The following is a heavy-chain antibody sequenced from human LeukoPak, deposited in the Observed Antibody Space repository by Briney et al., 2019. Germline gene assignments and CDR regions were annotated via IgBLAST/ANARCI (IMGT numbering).Heavy chain of an antibody. Sequence: SETLSLTCTVSGGSISIYFWCWIRQPPTKGLEWVGYVHYIGNTNYNPSIQSRVTISLEKSINIFSLHLKSLTAADTAVYYCARHSSRYYYNTAGSQGFAPWGQGTLVAVSS. CDR1: GGSISIYF. J-gene: IGHJ5*02. D-gene: IGHD3-22*01. V-gene: IGHV4-59*01. CDR3: ARHSSRYYYNTAGSQGFAP. CDR2: VHYIGNT.